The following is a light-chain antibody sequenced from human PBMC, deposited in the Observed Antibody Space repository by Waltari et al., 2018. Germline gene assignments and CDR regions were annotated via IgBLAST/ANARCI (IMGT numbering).Light chain of an antibody. V-gene: IGLV1-40*01. CDR2: GNR. J-gene: IGLJ2*01. Sequence: QSVLTQPPSVSGAQGQRVIISCTGSSSNIGAGYDVHWYQQFPGIAPKLLIYGNRNRPSGVPDRFSGSKSGTSASLVISGLQAEDEADYYCQSYDNTLSGSHVVFGGGTKLTVL. CDR3: QSYDNTLSGSHVV. CDR1: SSNIGAGYD.